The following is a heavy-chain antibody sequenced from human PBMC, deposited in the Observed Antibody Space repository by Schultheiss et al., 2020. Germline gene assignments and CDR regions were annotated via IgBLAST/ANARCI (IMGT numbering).Heavy chain of an antibody. D-gene: IGHD1-14*01. V-gene: IGHV4-34*01. Sequence: SETLSLTCAVYGGSFSGYYWSWIRQPPGKGLEWIGEINHSGSTNYNPSLKSRVTISVDTSKNQFSLKLSSVTAADTAVYYCARDVRNPSNDPYYGMDVWGQGTTVNVYS. CDR2: INHSGST. J-gene: IGHJ6*02. CDR1: GGSFSGYY. CDR3: ARDVRNPSNDPYYGMDV.